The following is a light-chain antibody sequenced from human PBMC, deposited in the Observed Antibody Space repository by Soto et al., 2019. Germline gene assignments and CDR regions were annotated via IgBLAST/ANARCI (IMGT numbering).Light chain of an antibody. CDR2: EGN. CDR1: SSDVGSYNL. J-gene: IGLJ3*02. Sequence: QSVLTQPASVSGSPGQSITISCTGTSSDVGSYNLVSWYQQHPGKAPKLMIYEGNERPSGVSNRLSGSKSGNTASLTISGLKAEDEADYYCCSYAGSSTWVFGGGTKLTVL. V-gene: IGLV2-23*01. CDR3: CSYAGSSTWV.